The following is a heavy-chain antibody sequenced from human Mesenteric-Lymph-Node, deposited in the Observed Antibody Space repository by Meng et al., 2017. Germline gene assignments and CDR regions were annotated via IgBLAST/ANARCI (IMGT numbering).Heavy chain of an antibody. CDR2: IYYSGST. CDR3: ARDSRMTTVLASQNDAFDI. Sequence: QVQLQESGAGLGKPSQTLSLTCTGLGGSISSSDYYWSWIRKPPGKGLEWIGYIYYSGSTYYNPSLKSRVTISVDTSKNQFSLKLRSVTAADTAVYYCARDSRMTTVLASQNDAFDIWVQGTMVTVSS. J-gene: IGHJ3*02. CDR1: GGSISSSDYY. V-gene: IGHV4-30-4*01. D-gene: IGHD4-17*01.